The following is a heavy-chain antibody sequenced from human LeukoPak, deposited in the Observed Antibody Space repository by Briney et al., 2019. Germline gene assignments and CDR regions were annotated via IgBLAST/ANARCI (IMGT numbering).Heavy chain of an antibody. J-gene: IGHJ4*02. Sequence: GGSLRLSCAASGFTFSSYRMNWVRQAPGKGLEWVSSISSSGVYIYYADSLKGRFTISRDNAKDSLYLQMNSLRAEDTAVYYCARRQSTIAAAFDYWGQGTLVTVSS. CDR2: ISSSGVYI. V-gene: IGHV3-21*01. D-gene: IGHD6-13*01. CDR1: GFTFSSYR. CDR3: ARRQSTIAAAFDY.